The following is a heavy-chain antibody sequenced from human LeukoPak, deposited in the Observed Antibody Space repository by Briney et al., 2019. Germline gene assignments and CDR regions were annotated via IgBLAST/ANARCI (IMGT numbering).Heavy chain of an antibody. CDR2: IKQDGSDK. D-gene: IGHD2-15*01. CDR3: ARAGYCSAGSCYGLRFYMDV. CDR1: RFTFQNYL. J-gene: IGHJ6*03. V-gene: IGHV3-7*01. Sequence: GGSLRLSCAASRFTFQNYLMTWVRQAPGKGLEWVATIKQDGSDKYFVDSVKGRFTISRDDAKNSLYLQIKSLRAEDTAVYYCARAGYCSAGSCYGLRFYMDVWGKGTTVTVSS.